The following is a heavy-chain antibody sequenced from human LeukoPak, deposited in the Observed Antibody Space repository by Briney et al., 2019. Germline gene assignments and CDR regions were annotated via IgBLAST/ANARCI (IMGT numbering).Heavy chain of an antibody. J-gene: IGHJ4*02. CDR3: ASAGYSSGWWQYYFDY. CDR1: GFTFSSYA. CDR2: ISYDGSNK. V-gene: IGHV3-30-3*01. D-gene: IGHD6-19*01. Sequence: GGSLRLSCAASGFTFSSYAMHWVRQAPGKGLEWVAVISYDGSNKYYADSVKGRFTISRDNSKNTLYLQMNSLRAEDTAVYNCASAGYSSGWWQYYFDYWGQGTLVTVSS.